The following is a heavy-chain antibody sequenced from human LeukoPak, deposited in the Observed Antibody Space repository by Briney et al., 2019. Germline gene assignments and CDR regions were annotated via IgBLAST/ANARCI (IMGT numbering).Heavy chain of an antibody. V-gene: IGHV4-31*03. CDR1: GGSISSGGYY. CDR3: ARGGSGSYYFDY. Sequence: PSETLSLTCTVSGGSISSGGYYWSWIRQHPGKGLEWIGYIYYSGSTYYNPSPKSRVTISVDTSKNQFSLKLSSVTAADTAVYYCARGGSGSYYFDYWGQGTLVTVSS. D-gene: IGHD3-10*01. J-gene: IGHJ4*02. CDR2: IYYSGST.